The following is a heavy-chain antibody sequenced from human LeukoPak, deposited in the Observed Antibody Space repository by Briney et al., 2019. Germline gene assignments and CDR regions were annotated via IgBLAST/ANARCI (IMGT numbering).Heavy chain of an antibody. CDR1: GFPFNAYW. CDR3: AKDHSSGWVYYYYYYGMDV. CDR2: ISGSGGST. D-gene: IGHD6-19*01. V-gene: IGHV3-23*01. Sequence: AGGSLRLSCAASGFPFNAYWMTWVRQAPGKGLEWVSAISGSGGSTYYADSVKGRFTISRDNSKNTLYLQMNSLRAEDTAVYYCAKDHSSGWVYYYYYYGMDVWGQGTTVTVSS. J-gene: IGHJ6*02.